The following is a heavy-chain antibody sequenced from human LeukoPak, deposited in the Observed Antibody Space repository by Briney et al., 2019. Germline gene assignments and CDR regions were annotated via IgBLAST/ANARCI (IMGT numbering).Heavy chain of an antibody. D-gene: IGHD3-10*01. V-gene: IGHV1-2*06. CDR3: ARVIWFGESAFFDY. CDR1: GGTFSSYA. CDR2: INPNSGGT. Sequence: ASVKVSCKASGGTFSSYAISWVRQAPGQGLEWMGRINPNSGGTNYAQKFQGRVTMTRDTSISTAYMELSRLRSDDTAVYYCARVIWFGESAFFDYWGQGTLVTVSS. J-gene: IGHJ4*02.